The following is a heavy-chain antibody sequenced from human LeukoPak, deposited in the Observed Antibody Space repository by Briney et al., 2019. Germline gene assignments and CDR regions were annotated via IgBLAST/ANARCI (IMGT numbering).Heavy chain of an antibody. D-gene: IGHD1-26*01. CDR3: ARWGSIVGATFFDY. CDR1: GFTFSDYY. CDR2: ISSSGSTI. J-gene: IGHJ4*02. Sequence: GGSLGLSCAASGFTFSDYYMSWIRQAPGKGLEWVSYISSSGSTIYYADSVKGRFTISRDNAKNSLYLQMNSLRAEDTAVYNCARWGSIVGATFFDYWGQGTLVTVSS. V-gene: IGHV3-11*01.